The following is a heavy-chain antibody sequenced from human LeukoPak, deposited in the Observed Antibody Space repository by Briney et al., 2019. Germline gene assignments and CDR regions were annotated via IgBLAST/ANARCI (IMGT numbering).Heavy chain of an antibody. Sequence: GSSVKVSCKASGGTFSSYAISWVRQAPGQGLEWMGGIIPIFGTANYAQKFQGRVTITTDEPTSTAYMELSSLRSEDTAVYYCASSHVEYDSSGYYLDYWGQGTLVTVSS. V-gene: IGHV1-69*05. D-gene: IGHD3-22*01. J-gene: IGHJ4*02. CDR3: ASSHVEYDSSGYYLDY. CDR1: GGTFSSYA. CDR2: IIPIFGTA.